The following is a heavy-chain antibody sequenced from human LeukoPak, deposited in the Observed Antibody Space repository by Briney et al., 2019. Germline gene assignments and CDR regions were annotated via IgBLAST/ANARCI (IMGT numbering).Heavy chain of an antibody. Sequence: GGSLRLSCAVSGFTFSNAWMSWVRQAPGKGLEWVGRIRSKTDGGATDYAAPVKGRFTISRDDSKDTLYLQMNSLKTEDTAVYYCARDRSGDDDFWSGYYTNYFDPWGQGTLVTVSS. CDR2: IRSKTDGGAT. CDR3: ARDRSGDDDFWSGYYTNYFDP. V-gene: IGHV3-15*01. CDR1: GFTFSNAW. D-gene: IGHD3-3*01. J-gene: IGHJ5*02.